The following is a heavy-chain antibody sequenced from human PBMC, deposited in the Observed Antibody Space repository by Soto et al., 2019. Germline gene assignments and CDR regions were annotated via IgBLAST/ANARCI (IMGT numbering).Heavy chain of an antibody. CDR3: ARDEYISPRGAFDL. D-gene: IGHD3-10*01. CDR2: IYPSGST. J-gene: IGHJ3*01. Sequence: QVQVQESGPGLVKPSETLSLTCTVSGDSVTSFYWNWIRQPAGQGLEWIGRIYPSGSTIYNPSLENRVSMSVDRSRDQVSLTFSSVTAADTALYYCARDEYISPRGAFDLWGQGTLVTVSS. CDR1: GDSVTSFY. V-gene: IGHV4-4*07.